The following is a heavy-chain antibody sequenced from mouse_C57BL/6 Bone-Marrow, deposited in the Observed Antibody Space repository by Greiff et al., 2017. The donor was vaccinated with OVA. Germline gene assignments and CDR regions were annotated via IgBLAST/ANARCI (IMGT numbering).Heavy chain of an antibody. V-gene: IGHV7-4*01. Sequence: EVNVVESGGGLVQPGASLRLSCAASGFTFTDYYMSWFRQPPGTAPAWLALIRNKANGYTTEYTASVKGRFTISRDNSQNILYLQMNTLRAEDSATYYCVKVRWLLVFDYWGQGTTLTVSS. CDR2: IRNKANGYTT. CDR3: VKVRWLLVFDY. CDR1: GFTFTDYY. D-gene: IGHD2-3*01. J-gene: IGHJ2*01.